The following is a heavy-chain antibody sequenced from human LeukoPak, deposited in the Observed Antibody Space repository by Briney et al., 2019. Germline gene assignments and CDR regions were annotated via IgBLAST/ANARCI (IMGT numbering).Heavy chain of an antibody. V-gene: IGHV3-21*01. CDR3: AGDWELLGRGEDY. CDR2: SSSSSSYI. CDR1: GFTFSSDS. Sequence: GGSLRLSCAASGFTFSSDSMNWVRQAPGKGLEWVSSSSSSSSYIYYADSVKGRFTISRDNAKNSLYLQMNSPRAEDTAVYYCAGDWELLGRGEDYWGQGTLVTVSS. J-gene: IGHJ4*02. D-gene: IGHD1-26*01.